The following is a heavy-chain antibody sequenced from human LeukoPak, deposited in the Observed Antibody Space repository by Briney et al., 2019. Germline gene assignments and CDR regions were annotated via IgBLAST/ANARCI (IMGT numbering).Heavy chain of an antibody. J-gene: IGHJ4*02. Sequence: GGSLRLSCAASGFTFSSYSMGWVRQAPGKGLEWVSGISGSGGSTDYADSVKGRFTISRDNSKNTLYLQMNSLRVEDTAVYYCAKDPGYQVVYCFDYWGQGTLVTVSS. V-gene: IGHV3-23*01. CDR3: AKDPGYQVVYCFDY. CDR1: GFTFSSYS. CDR2: ISGSGGST. D-gene: IGHD2-2*01.